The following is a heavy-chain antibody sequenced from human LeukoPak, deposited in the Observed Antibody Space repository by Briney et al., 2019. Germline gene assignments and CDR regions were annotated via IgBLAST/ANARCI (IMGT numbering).Heavy chain of an antibody. D-gene: IGHD6-19*01. CDR3: ARSMGIAVSRNSNFDY. CDR1: GFTFSSYA. CDR2: ISYDGSNK. J-gene: IGHJ4*02. Sequence: GGSLRLSCAASGFTFSSYAMHWVRQAPGKGLEWVAVISYDGSNKYYADSVKGRFTISRDNSKNTLYLQMNSLRAEDTAVYYCARSMGIAVSRNSNFDYWGQGILVTVSS. V-gene: IGHV3-30-3*01.